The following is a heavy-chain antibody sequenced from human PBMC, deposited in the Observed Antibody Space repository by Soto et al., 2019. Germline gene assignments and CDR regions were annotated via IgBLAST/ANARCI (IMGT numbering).Heavy chain of an antibody. J-gene: IGHJ5*02. CDR2: INQSGGT. V-gene: IGHV4-34*01. CDR1: GGSFSGYY. Sequence: QVQLQQWGAGLLKPSETLSLTCAVYGGSFSGYYWSWICQPPGKGLEWIGEINQSGGTNYNPSLKSRVTISVDTSKNQFSLKLSSVTAEDTAVYYCARVGYSSGWFTRAEYNWFDPWGQGTLVTVSS. CDR3: ARVGYSSGWFTRAEYNWFDP. D-gene: IGHD6-19*01.